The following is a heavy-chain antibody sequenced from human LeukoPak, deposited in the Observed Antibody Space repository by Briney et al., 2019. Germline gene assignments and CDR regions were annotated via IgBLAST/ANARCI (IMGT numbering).Heavy chain of an antibody. CDR3: ARGRITIFGVVTLDY. CDR1: GGSISSYY. D-gene: IGHD3-3*01. V-gene: IGHV4-59*01. CDR2: IYYSGST. J-gene: IGHJ4*02. Sequence: KPSETLSLTCTVSGGSISSYYWSWIRQPPGKGLEWIGYIYYSGSTNYNPSLKSRVTVSVDTSKNQFSLKLSSVTAADTAVYYCARGRITIFGVVTLDYWGQGTLVTVSS.